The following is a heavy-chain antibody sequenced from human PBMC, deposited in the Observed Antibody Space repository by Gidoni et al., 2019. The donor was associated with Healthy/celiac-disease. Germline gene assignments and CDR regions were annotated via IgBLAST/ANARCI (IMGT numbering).Heavy chain of an antibody. V-gene: IGHV3-21*01. CDR1: GFPFSRYS. Sequence: EVQLVESGGGLVKPGGSLRLSCAASGFPFSRYSMNWVRQAPGKGLEWVSSISSSSSYIYYADSVKGRFTISRDNAKNSLYLQMNSLRAEDTAVYYCARVATAVAGAGPSDYWYFDLWGRGTLVTVSS. D-gene: IGHD6-19*01. CDR3: ARVATAVAGAGPSDYWYFDL. J-gene: IGHJ2*01. CDR2: ISSSSSYI.